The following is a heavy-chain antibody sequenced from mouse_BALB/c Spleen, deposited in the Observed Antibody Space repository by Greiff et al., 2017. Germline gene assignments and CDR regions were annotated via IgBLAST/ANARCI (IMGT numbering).Heavy chain of an antibody. Sequence: EVQLVESGGGLVKPGGSLKLSCAASGFTFSSYAMSWVRQTPEKRLEWVASISSGGSTYYPDSVKGRFTISRDNARNIPYLQMSSLRSEDTAMYYCAREISPYGNYLDYWGQGTSVTVSS. CDR2: ISSGGST. CDR1: GFTFSSYA. V-gene: IGHV5-6-5*01. CDR3: AREISPYGNYLDY. D-gene: IGHD2-10*02. J-gene: IGHJ4*01.